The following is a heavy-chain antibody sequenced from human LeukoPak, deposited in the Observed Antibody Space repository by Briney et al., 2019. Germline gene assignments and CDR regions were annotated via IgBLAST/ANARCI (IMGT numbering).Heavy chain of an antibody. V-gene: IGHV4-31*03. CDR3: ARQRGRYCSGGSCYRYYFDY. Sequence: PSETLSLTCTVSGGSISSGGYYWSWIRQHPGKGLEWIGYIYYSGSTYYNPSLKSRVTISVDTSKNQFSLKLSSVTAADTAVYYCARQRGRYCSGGSCYRYYFDYWGQGTLVTVSS. D-gene: IGHD2-15*01. J-gene: IGHJ4*02. CDR1: GGSISSGGYY. CDR2: IYYSGST.